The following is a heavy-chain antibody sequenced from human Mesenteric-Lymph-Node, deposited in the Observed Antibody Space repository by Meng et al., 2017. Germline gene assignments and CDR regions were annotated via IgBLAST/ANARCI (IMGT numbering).Heavy chain of an antibody. V-gene: IGHV4-34*01. CDR1: GGSFSGYY. J-gene: IGHJ4*02. CDR3: ASSSFIVSLHY. D-gene: IGHD1-26*01. Sequence: QVQLQQWGAGLLKPSETLSLTCAVYGGSFSGYYWSWICQPPGKGLEWIGEINHSGSTNYNPFLKSRVTISVDTSKNQFSLKLSSVTAADTAVYYCASSSFIVSLHYWGQGTLVTVSS. CDR2: INHSGST.